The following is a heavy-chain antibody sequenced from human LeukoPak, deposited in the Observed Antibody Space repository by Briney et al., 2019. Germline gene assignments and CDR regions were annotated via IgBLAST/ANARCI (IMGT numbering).Heavy chain of an antibody. J-gene: IGHJ3*02. CDR3: ARDLTDLDAFDI. V-gene: IGHV3-66*01. CDR1: GFTVSSNY. Sequence: GGSLRLSCAASGFTVSSNYMSWVRQAPGKGLEWVSVIYSGGSTYYADSVKGRFTISRDNSKNTLYLQMNSLRAEDTAVYYCARDLTDLDAFDIWGQGTMVTVSS. CDR2: IYSGGST.